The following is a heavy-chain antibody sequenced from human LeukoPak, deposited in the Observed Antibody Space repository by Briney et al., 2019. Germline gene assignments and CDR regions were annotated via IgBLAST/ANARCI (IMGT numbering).Heavy chain of an antibody. CDR2: IDHTGST. Sequence: SQTLSLTCTVSGGSISSGSYYWSWIRQPPGKGLEWIGYIDHTGSTNYNPSLNSRVTISRDTSKNHFSLELSSVTAADTAVYYCARGDRGWVLPSSGYYYYYMDVWGKGTTVTVSS. CDR3: ARGDRGWVLPSSGYYYYYMDV. J-gene: IGHJ6*03. CDR1: GGSISSGSYY. V-gene: IGHV4-61*03. D-gene: IGHD3-10*01.